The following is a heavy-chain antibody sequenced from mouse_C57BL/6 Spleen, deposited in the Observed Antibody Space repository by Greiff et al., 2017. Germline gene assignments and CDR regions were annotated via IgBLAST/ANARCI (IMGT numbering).Heavy chain of an antibody. CDR1: GFTFSSYG. Sequence: DVHLVESGGDLVKPGGSLTLSCAASGFTFSSYGLSWVRQTPDKRLAWVAPISSGGSYNSYPASVQGRFTISRDNAKNTRYQQMSMLKSEDTAMYYCARWNYGSSYARDYWGQGTSVTVSS. J-gene: IGHJ4*01. CDR3: ARWNYGSSYARDY. V-gene: IGHV5-6*01. CDR2: ISSGGSYN. D-gene: IGHD1-1*01.